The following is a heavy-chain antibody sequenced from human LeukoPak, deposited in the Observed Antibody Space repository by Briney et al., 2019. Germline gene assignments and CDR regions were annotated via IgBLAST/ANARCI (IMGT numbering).Heavy chain of an antibody. Sequence: GGSLRLSCAASGFSFRNYGMHWVRRAPGKGLEWVAFIRYDGKNTKYHVDSVKGRFTISRDNAKNSLYLQMNSLRAEDTAVYYCARDSSTWSWAEYFQHWGQGTLVTVSS. J-gene: IGHJ1*01. D-gene: IGHD6-13*01. CDR3: ARDSSTWSWAEYFQH. CDR2: IRYDGKNTK. V-gene: IGHV3-30*02. CDR1: GFSFRNYG.